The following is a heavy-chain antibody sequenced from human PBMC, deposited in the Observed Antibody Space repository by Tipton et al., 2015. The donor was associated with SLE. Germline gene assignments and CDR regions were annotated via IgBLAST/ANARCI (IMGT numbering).Heavy chain of an antibody. Sequence: QLVQSGAEVKKPGASVKVSCKASGYTFTSYAMHWVRQAPGQRLEWMGWINAGNGNTKYSQKFQGRVTITRDTSASTAYMELSSLRSEDTAVYYCARLTNYYDSSGPFWGQGTLVTVSS. CDR1: GYTFTSYA. J-gene: IGHJ4*02. D-gene: IGHD3-22*01. V-gene: IGHV1-3*01. CDR3: ARLTNYYDSSGPF. CDR2: INAGNGNT.